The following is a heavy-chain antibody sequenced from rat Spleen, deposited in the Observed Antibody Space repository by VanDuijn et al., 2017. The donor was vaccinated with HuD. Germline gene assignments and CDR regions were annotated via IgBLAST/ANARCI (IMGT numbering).Heavy chain of an antibody. CDR3: ARLRWYVMDA. CDR2: ISYDDSKT. D-gene: IGHD1-5*01. V-gene: IGHV5-29*01. Sequence: EVQLVESDGGLVQPGRSLKLSCAASGFTFSDYYMAWVRQAPTKGLEWVATISYDDSKTYYRDSVKGRFTISRDNARSTLNLQMDSLRSEDTATYYCARLRWYVMDAWGQGASVTVSS. J-gene: IGHJ4*01. CDR1: GFTFSDYY.